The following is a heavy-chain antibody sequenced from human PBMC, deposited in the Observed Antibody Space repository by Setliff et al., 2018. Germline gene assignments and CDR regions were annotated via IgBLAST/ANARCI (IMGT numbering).Heavy chain of an antibody. J-gene: IGHJ2*01. CDR1: GYTFTGYY. Sequence: ASVKVSCKASGYTFTGYYMHWVRQAPGQGLEWMGRINPNSGGTNYAQKFQGRVTMTRDTSISTAYMELSRLRPDDTAVYYCARDYYYYDSSGYYYANWYFDLWGRGTLVTVSS. CDR2: INPNSGGT. D-gene: IGHD3-22*01. V-gene: IGHV1-2*06. CDR3: ARDYYYYDSSGYYYANWYFDL.